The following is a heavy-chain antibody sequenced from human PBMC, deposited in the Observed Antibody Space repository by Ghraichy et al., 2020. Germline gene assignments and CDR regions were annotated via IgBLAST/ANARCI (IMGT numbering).Heavy chain of an antibody. CDR1: GDSISSRTYY. V-gene: IGHV4-39*01. D-gene: IGHD5-12*01. CDR2: IYYSGST. Sequence: SETLSLTCAVSGDSISSRTYYWVWVRQPPGTGLEWIGGIYYSGSTSYNPSLKSRVSMSVDTSRNQFSLKLSSVTAADSAIYYCARRPRRRTVATKEWGQGALVIVSS. CDR3: ARRPRRRTVATKE. J-gene: IGHJ4*02.